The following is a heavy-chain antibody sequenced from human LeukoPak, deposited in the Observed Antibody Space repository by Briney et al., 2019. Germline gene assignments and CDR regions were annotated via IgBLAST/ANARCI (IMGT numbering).Heavy chain of an antibody. V-gene: IGHV3-23*01. CDR2: ISGSGGST. CDR3: AKEVRGYSYGYEGDY. J-gene: IGHJ4*02. CDR1: GFTFNSYA. Sequence: GGSLRLSCAASGFTFNSYAMSWVRQAPGKGLEWVSAISGSGGSTYYADSVKGRFTISRDNSKNTLYLQMNSLRAEDTAVYYCAKEVRGYSYGYEGDYWGQGTLVTVSS. D-gene: IGHD5-18*01.